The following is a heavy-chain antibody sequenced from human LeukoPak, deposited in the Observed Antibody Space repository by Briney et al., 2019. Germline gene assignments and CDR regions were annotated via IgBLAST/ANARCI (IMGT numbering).Heavy chain of an antibody. CDR2: ISSSSSYI. J-gene: IGHJ4*02. V-gene: IGHV3-21*01. D-gene: IGHD6-13*01. CDR1: GFTFSSYS. Sequence: PGGSLRLSCAASGFTFSSYSMNWVRQAPGKGLEWVSSISSSSSYIYYADSVKGRFTISRDNAKNSLYLQMNSLRAEDTAVYYCARVRHHPGIYDYWGQGTLVTVSS. CDR3: ARVRHHPGIYDY.